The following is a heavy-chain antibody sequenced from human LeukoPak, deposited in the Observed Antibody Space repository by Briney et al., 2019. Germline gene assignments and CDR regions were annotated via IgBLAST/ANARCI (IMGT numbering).Heavy chain of an antibody. CDR3: ARVARYCTNGVCPDYYSYYMDV. Sequence: KPSETLSLTCVVAGYSISIGYYWGWIRQPPGKGPEWIGRIYQSGSTNYNPSLKSRVTISVGTSKNQFSLKLTSVTAADTAVYYCARVARYCTNGVCPDYYSYYMDVWGKGTTVTVSS. J-gene: IGHJ6*03. V-gene: IGHV4-38-2*01. D-gene: IGHD2-8*01. CDR1: GYSISIGYY. CDR2: IYQSGST.